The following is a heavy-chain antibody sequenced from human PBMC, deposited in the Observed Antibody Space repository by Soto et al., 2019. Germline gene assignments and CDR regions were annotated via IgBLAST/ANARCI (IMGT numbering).Heavy chain of an antibody. V-gene: IGHV4-34*01. D-gene: IGHD6-19*01. Sequence: PSETLSLTCAVYGGSFSGYYWTWIRQPPGTGLEWIGEINHSGSTNYNPSLKSRVTISVDTSKNQFSLKLTSVTAADTAVYYCAKHLLAVAGYLHRMDVWGQGTTVT. J-gene: IGHJ6*02. CDR3: AKHLLAVAGYLHRMDV. CDR2: INHSGST. CDR1: GGSFSGYY.